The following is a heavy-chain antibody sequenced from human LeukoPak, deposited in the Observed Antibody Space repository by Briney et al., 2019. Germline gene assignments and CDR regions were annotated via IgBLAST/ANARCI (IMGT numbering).Heavy chain of an antibody. Sequence: GGSLRLSCAASGFTFRGFLMSWVRQTPGKGLEWVANIKQDGSEKYYADSVKGRFTISRDNTKNSLSLQMNSLRAEDTAVYYCARAGSNWNYVYWGQGTLVTVSS. CDR2: IKQDGSEK. J-gene: IGHJ4*02. D-gene: IGHD1-7*01. CDR1: GFTFRGFL. V-gene: IGHV3-7*01. CDR3: ARAGSNWNYVY.